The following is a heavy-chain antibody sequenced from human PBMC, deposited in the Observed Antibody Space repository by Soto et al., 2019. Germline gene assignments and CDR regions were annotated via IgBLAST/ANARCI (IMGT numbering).Heavy chain of an antibody. CDR3: ARGRRAYYYGSGSYPYYYYMDV. CDR2: IYYSGST. Sequence: SETLSLTCTVSGGSISSGGYYWSWIRQHAGKGLEWIGYIYYSGSTYYNPSLKSRVTISVDTSKNQFSLKLSSVTAADTAVYYCARGRRAYYYGSGSYPYYYYMDVWGKGTTVTVSS. J-gene: IGHJ6*03. CDR1: GGSISSGGYY. V-gene: IGHV4-31*03. D-gene: IGHD3-10*01.